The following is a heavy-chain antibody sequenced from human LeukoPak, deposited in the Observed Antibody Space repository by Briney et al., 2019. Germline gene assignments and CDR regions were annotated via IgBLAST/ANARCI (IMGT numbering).Heavy chain of an antibody. CDR1: GSTLSSYG. D-gene: IGHD3-22*01. V-gene: IGHV3-30*02. Sequence: GGSLRLSCAASGSTLSSYGMHWVRKAPGKGLEWVAFIRYDGTNKYYAESVKGRFTISRDNSKNTLYVQMNSLRAEDTAVYYCAKGNYYDSSAYNWFDPWGQGTLVTVSS. CDR3: AKGNYYDSSAYNWFDP. CDR2: IRYDGTNK. J-gene: IGHJ5*02.